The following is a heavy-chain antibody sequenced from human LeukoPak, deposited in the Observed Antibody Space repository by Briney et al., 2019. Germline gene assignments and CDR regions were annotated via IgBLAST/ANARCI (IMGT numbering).Heavy chain of an antibody. D-gene: IGHD3-22*01. V-gene: IGHV4-4*07. J-gene: IGHJ4*02. CDR3: ARDSYYYDSSGYRLLD. CDR1: GGSISSYY. Sequence: RPSETLSLTCTVSGGSISSYYWSWIRQPAGKGLEWVGRIYTSGSTNYNPSLKSRVTMSVGTSKNQFSLKLSSVTAADTAVYYCARDSYYYDSSGYRLLDWGQGTLVTVSS. CDR2: IYTSGST.